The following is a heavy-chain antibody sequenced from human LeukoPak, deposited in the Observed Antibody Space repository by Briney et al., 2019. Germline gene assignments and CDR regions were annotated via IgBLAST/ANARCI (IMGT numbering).Heavy chain of an antibody. J-gene: IGHJ4*02. V-gene: IGHV3-30*04. CDR3: VRRNLFDY. CDR1: GFTFSSYA. Sequence: GRSLRLSCAASGFTFSSYAMHWVRQAPGKGLEWVAVISYDGSNKYYADSVRGRFTISRDDAKNSVYLQMNNLRVQDTAVYYCVRRNLFDYWGQGTLVTVSS. CDR2: ISYDGSNK.